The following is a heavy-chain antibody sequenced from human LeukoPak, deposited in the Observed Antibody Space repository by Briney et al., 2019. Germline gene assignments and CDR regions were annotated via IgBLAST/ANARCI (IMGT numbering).Heavy chain of an antibody. J-gene: IGHJ5*02. V-gene: IGHV4-61*02. Sequence: SQTLSLTCSVSGGSISGDVYYWSWIRQPAGKGLEWIGRIYASGSTTYNSSLKSRVTISIDTAKNQFPLKLTSVTAADTAVYYCAGTRRYCSGGSCYNWFDPWGQGTLVTVSS. D-gene: IGHD2-15*01. CDR2: IYASGST. CDR1: GGSISGDVYY. CDR3: AGTRRYCSGGSCYNWFDP.